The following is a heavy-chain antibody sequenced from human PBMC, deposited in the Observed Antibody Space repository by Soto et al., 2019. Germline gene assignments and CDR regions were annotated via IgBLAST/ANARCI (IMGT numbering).Heavy chain of an antibody. Sequence: QVQLQESGPGLVKPSGTLSLTCAVSGGSISSSNWWSWVRQPPGKGLEWIGEIYHSGSTNYNPSLKSRVTISLDKSTNQFSLKRSSVTAADTAVYYCAGSISMIVGLWVYWGQGSLVTVSS. J-gene: IGHJ4*02. CDR3: AGSISMIVGLWVY. CDR2: IYHSGST. D-gene: IGHD3-22*01. V-gene: IGHV4-4*02. CDR1: GGSISSSNW.